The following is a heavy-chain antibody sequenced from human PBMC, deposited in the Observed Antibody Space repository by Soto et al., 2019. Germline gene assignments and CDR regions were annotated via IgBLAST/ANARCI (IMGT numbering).Heavy chain of an antibody. J-gene: IGHJ6*02. Sequence: GSLRLSCAASGFTFSSYGMHWVRQAPGKGLEWVAVISYDVSNKYYADSVKGRFTISRDNSKNTLYLQMNSLRAEDTAVYYCAKEGSITIFGVVIKYYYGMDVWGQGT. CDR1: GFTFSSYG. V-gene: IGHV3-30*18. CDR3: AKEGSITIFGVVIKYYYGMDV. D-gene: IGHD3-3*01. CDR2: ISYDVSNK.